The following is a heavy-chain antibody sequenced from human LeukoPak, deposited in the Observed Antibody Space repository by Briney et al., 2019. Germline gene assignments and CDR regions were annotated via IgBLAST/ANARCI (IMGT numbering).Heavy chain of an antibody. D-gene: IGHD3-3*02. Sequence: SETLSLTCSVSGGSITGYYWSWIRQPPGKGLEWIGYIYYSGSTNYNPSLKSRVTISVDTSKNQFSLKLSSVTAADTAVYYCARHGSISPYYYYYYYMDVWGKGTTVTISS. CDR3: ARHGSISPYYYYYYYMDV. CDR2: IYYSGST. CDR1: GGSITGYY. J-gene: IGHJ6*03. V-gene: IGHV4-59*08.